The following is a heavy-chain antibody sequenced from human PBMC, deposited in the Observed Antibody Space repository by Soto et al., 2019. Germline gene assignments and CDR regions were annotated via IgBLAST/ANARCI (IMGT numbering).Heavy chain of an antibody. D-gene: IGHD2-15*01. CDR3: VRREAKCSPGKNNWLAP. J-gene: IGHJ5*02. CDR1: GGSISSSS. Sequence: SETLSLTCSVSGGSISSSSWKWIRPAPGSVLGCIGPIYYTGTTISTPALKSRVTISLDTSMNPFSLTLTPVTAADTPVYFCVRREAKCSPGKNNWLAPWGQGALVTVSS. CDR2: IYYTGTT. V-gene: IGHV4-59*12.